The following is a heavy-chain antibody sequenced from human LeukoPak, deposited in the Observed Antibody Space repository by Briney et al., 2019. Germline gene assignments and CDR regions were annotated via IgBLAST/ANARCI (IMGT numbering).Heavy chain of an antibody. CDR3: ARISTVTTGY. D-gene: IGHD4-11*01. V-gene: IGHV3-23*01. Sequence: PGGSLRLSCAASGFTFSSYAMSWVRQAPGKGLEWVSAISGSGGSTYYADSVKGRFTISRDNAKNTLYLQMNSLRAEDTAVYYCARISTVTTGYWGQGTLVTVSS. J-gene: IGHJ4*02. CDR2: ISGSGGST. CDR1: GFTFSSYA.